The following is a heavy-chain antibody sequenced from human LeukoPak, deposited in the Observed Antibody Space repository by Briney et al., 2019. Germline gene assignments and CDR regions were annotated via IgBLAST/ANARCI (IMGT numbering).Heavy chain of an antibody. CDR2: IRSKPYGGTT. V-gene: IGHV3-49*04. CDR3: TRGDYYDSGGYYFLFDY. D-gene: IGHD3-22*01. Sequence: KPGRSLRLSCTGSGFTFGDYGMSWVRQAPGKGLEWVGFIRSKPYGGTTEYAASVKGRFTISRDDSESIAYPQMNSLKTEDTAVYYCTRGDYYDSGGYYFLFDYWGQGTLVAVSS. CDR1: GFTFGDYG. J-gene: IGHJ4*02.